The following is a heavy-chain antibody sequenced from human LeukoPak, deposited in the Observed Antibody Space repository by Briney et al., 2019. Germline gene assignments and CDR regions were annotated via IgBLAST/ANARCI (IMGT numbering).Heavy chain of an antibody. CDR1: GFTFSSYA. D-gene: IGHD6-19*01. CDR2: ISGSGGST. Sequence: GGSLRLSCAASGFTFSSYAMSWVRQAPGKGLEWVSAISGSGGSTYYADSVKGRFTISRDNSKSTLCLQMNSLRAEDTAVYYCARGSSGWSVYTDWFDPWGQGTLVTVSS. CDR3: ARGSSGWSVYTDWFDP. V-gene: IGHV3-23*01. J-gene: IGHJ5*02.